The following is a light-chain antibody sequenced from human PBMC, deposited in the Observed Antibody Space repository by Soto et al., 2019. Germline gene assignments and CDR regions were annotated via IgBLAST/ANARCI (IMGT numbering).Light chain of an antibody. Sequence: QSALTQPRSVSGSPGQSVTISCTGTSSDVGIYNYVSWYQQYPGKAPKLMIYEVSKRPSGVPDRFSGSKSGNTASLTISGLQTEDEADYYCCSYAGSFTWLFGGGTKVTVL. CDR1: SSDVGIYNY. CDR2: EVS. V-gene: IGLV2-11*01. J-gene: IGLJ3*02. CDR3: CSYAGSFTWL.